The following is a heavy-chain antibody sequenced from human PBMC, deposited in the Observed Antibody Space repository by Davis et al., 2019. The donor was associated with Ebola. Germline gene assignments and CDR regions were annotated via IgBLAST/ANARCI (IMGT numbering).Heavy chain of an antibody. J-gene: IGHJ4*02. V-gene: IGHV1-69*13. Sequence: SVKVSCKAAGGTLRTHGMSWVRQAPGQGLEWMGGVIPMFGTSKYAQKFQDRVTITADESTNTAYMELSSLSSDDTAVYYCARGRPWLWVATPVRFDSWGLGTLVIVSS. CDR1: GGTLRTHG. CDR2: VIPMFGTS. CDR3: ARGRPWLWVATPVRFDS. D-gene: IGHD5-12*01.